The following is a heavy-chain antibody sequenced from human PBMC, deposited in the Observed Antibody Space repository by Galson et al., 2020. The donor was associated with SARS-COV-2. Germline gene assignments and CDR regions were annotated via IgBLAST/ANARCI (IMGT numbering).Heavy chain of an antibody. CDR3: AGGYGSGSYYSIDYYYYGMDV. CDR2: IYTSGST. V-gene: IGHV4-4*07. Sequence: SETLSLTCTVSGGSISSYYWSWIRQPAGKGLEWIGRIYTSGSTNYNPSLKSRVTMSVDTSKNQFSLKLSSVTAADTAVYYCAGGYGSGSYYSIDYYYYGMDVWGQGTTVTVSS. CDR1: GGSISSYY. D-gene: IGHD3-10*01. J-gene: IGHJ6*02.